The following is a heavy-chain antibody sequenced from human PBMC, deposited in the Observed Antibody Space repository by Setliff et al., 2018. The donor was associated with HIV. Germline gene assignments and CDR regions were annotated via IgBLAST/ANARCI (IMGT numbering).Heavy chain of an antibody. J-gene: IGHJ5*01. D-gene: IGHD2-2*01. Sequence: PSETLSLTCTVSGGSISSGGYYWSWIRQQPGKGLEWIGYIYYSGSTYYNPSLKNRVTISVDTSKNQFSLTLRSLTAADTAVYYCARGAYRFDSWGQGNLVTVSS. CDR3: ARGAYRFDS. CDR2: IYYSGST. V-gene: IGHV4-31*03. CDR1: GGSISSGGYY.